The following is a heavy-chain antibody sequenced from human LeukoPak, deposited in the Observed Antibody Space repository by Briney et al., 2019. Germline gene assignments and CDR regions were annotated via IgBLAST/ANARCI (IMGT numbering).Heavy chain of an antibody. Sequence: SETLSLTCAVYGGSFSGYYWSWIRQPPGKGPEWIGEINHSGSTNYNPSLKSRVTISVDTSKNQFSLKLSSVTAADTAVYYCARGVIAARHYFDYWGQGALVTVSS. CDR3: ARGVIAARHYFDY. CDR1: GGSFSGYY. V-gene: IGHV4-34*01. CDR2: INHSGST. J-gene: IGHJ4*02. D-gene: IGHD6-6*01.